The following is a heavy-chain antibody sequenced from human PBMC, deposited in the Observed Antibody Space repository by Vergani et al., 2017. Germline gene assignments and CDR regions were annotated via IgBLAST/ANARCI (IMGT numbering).Heavy chain of an antibody. CDR2: IYPGDFDT. CDR1: GYSFTSYW. D-gene: IGHD6-19*01. V-gene: IGHV5-51*01. Sequence: EVQLVQSGAEVKKPGASLKISCKGSGYSFTSYWIGWVRQMPGKGLEWMGIIYPGDFDTRYSPSFQGQVTISADKSISTAYLQWSSLKASDTAMYYCARRSRGYSSGWYRNGMDVWGQGTTVTVSS. CDR3: ARRSRGYSSGWYRNGMDV. J-gene: IGHJ6*02.